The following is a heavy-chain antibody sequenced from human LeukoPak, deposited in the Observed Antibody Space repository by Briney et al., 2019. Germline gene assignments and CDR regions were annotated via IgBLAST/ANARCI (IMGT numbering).Heavy chain of an antibody. J-gene: IGHJ4*02. V-gene: IGHV3-21*01. CDR2: ISASSNFI. D-gene: IGHD2-2*01. CDR3: ARPATGYCSSAGCHWDS. Sequence: GGSLRLSCAGSGFTFSSYSMNWVRQAPGKGLEWVSSISASSNFIHYAESVRGRFTISRDNAKNSLYLQMNSLGAQDTAVYYCARPATGYCSSAGCHWDSWGQGTLVTVSS. CDR1: GFTFSSYS.